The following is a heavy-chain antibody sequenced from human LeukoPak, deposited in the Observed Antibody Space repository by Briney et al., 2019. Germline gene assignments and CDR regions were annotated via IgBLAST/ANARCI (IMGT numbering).Heavy chain of an antibody. Sequence: GMSLRLSCAASGFTFSSYGKHWVRQAPGKGLEWVAIISYDGNNQWYADSVKGRFTISRDNSKNTVYLQMNSLRAEDTAVYYCAKDNGGNVVAGRNWLDPWGQGTLVSVSS. CDR1: GFTFSSYG. CDR2: ISYDGNNQ. V-gene: IGHV3-30*18. CDR3: AKDNGGNVVAGRNWLDP. J-gene: IGHJ5*02. D-gene: IGHD2-15*01.